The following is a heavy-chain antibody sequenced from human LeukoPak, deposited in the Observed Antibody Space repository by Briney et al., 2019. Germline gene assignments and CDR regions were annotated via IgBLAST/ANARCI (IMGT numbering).Heavy chain of an antibody. Sequence: SQTLSLTCAISGDTVSSNSAAWNWIRQSPSRGLEWLGRTYYRSKWYNDYAVSVKSRITINPDTSKNQFSLQLNSVTPEDTAVYYCARDNAVGYSYVWTFDYWGQGTLVTVSS. J-gene: IGHJ4*02. CDR2: TYYRSKWYN. CDR3: ARDNAVGYSYVWTFDY. V-gene: IGHV6-1*01. CDR1: GDTVSSNSAA. D-gene: IGHD5-18*01.